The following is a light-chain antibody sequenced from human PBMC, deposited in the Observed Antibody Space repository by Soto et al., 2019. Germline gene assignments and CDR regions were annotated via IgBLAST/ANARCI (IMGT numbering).Light chain of an antibody. Sequence: EIVMTQSPATLSVSPGERATLSCRASQSVSSNLAWYQQKPGQAPRLLIYRASTRATGIPDRFSGSGSGTDFTLTISRVEPEDFAVYHCQQFATSPRTFGQGTKVDIK. CDR1: QSVSSN. CDR2: RAS. J-gene: IGKJ1*01. CDR3: QQFATSPRT. V-gene: IGKV3D-15*01.